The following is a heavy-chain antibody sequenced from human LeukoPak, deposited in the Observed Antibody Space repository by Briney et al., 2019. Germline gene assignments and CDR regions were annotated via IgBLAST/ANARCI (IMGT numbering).Heavy chain of an antibody. D-gene: IGHD5-18*01. CDR3: ARDGRGYSYGLDY. CDR2: INPSGDNT. J-gene: IGHJ4*02. Sequence: ASVKVSCKASGYTFTNNYMHWVRQAPGQGLEWMGIINPSGDNTWYAQKFQGRVTMTRDMATSTDYMEVSSLKSEDTAVYYCARDGRGYSYGLDYWGQGTLVTVSS. CDR1: GYTFTNNY. V-gene: IGHV1-46*01.